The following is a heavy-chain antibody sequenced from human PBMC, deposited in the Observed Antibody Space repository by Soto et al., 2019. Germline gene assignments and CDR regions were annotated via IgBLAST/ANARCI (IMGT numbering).Heavy chain of an antibody. V-gene: IGHV1-18*01. CDR3: ARDEASSGYWVPNFDY. Sequence: ASVKGSCKASGYTFTSYGISWVRQAPGQGLEWMGWISAYNGNTNYAQKLQGRVTMTTDTSTSTAYMELRSLRSDDTAVYYCARDEASSGYWVPNFDYWGQGTLVTVSS. CDR1: GYTFTSYG. J-gene: IGHJ4*02. D-gene: IGHD3-22*01. CDR2: ISAYNGNT.